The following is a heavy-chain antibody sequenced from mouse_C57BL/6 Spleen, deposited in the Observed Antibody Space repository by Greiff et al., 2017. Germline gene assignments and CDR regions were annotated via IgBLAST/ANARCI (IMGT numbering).Heavy chain of an antibody. J-gene: IGHJ4*01. V-gene: IGHV1-82*01. CDR2: IYPGDGDT. Sequence: VQLQQSGPELVKPGASVTISCKASGYAFSSSWMNWVKQRPGKGLEWIGRIYPGDGDTNYNGKFKGKATLTADKSSSTAYMQLSSLTSEDSAVYFCARLGAYSVYARDYWGQGTSVTVSS. CDR1: GYAFSSSW. CDR3: ARLGAYSVYARDY. D-gene: IGHD2-12*01.